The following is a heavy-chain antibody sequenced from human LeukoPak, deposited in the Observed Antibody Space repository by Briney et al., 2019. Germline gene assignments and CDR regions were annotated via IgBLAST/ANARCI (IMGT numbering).Heavy chain of an antibody. V-gene: IGHV3-23*01. CDR1: GFTFGSYA. D-gene: IGHD6-19*01. J-gene: IGHJ4*02. CDR3: AKTTAGHSSGRDPGWPVDY. CDR2: ISGSGGST. Sequence: GGSLRLSCATSGFTFGSYAMTWVRQAPGKGLEWVSHISGSGGSTYHADSVKGRFTISRDNSKNTVYLQMNSLRAEDTAVYYCAKTTAGHSSGRDPGWPVDYWGQGTLVTVSS.